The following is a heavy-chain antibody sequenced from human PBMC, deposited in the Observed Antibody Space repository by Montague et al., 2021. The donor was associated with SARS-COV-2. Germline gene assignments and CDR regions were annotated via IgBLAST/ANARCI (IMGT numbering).Heavy chain of an antibody. J-gene: IGHJ5*02. CDR2: VYHTGRT. CDR3: ARDGHSNYNYIDP. Sequence: TLSLTCTVSGGSISSGDYYWSWIRQHPGKGLEWIGYVYHTGRTYYNPSLKSRVTMSIGMSKNQFSLNLTSVTAADTALYYCARDGHSNYNYIDPWGPGILVTVSS. V-gene: IGHV4-31*03. CDR1: GGSISSGDYY. D-gene: IGHD4-11*01.